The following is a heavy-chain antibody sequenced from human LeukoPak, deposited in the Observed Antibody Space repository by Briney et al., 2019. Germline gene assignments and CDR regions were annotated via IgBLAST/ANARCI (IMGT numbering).Heavy chain of an antibody. Sequence: GGSLRLSCAASGFTFDDYAMHWVRQAPGKGLEWVSGISWNSGSIGYADSVKGRFTISRDNAKNSLYLQMNSLRAEDTAVYSCARGPSSANLLFFDYWGQGTLVTVSS. CDR3: ARGPSSANLLFFDY. CDR1: GFTFDDYA. CDR2: ISWNSGSI. J-gene: IGHJ4*02. V-gene: IGHV3-9*01. D-gene: IGHD2-21*01.